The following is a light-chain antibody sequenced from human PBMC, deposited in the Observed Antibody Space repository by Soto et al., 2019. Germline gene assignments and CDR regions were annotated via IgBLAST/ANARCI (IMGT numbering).Light chain of an antibody. CDR2: KAS. J-gene: IGKJ2*01. Sequence: DIQMTQSPSTLSASVGDGVTITCRASQSISSWLSWYQQKPGKAPKLLIYKASILENEVPSRFSGSGSGTEFTLTISSRQPDDFAVYYCQQYNSYPVTFGQGTKVEIK. CDR3: QQYNSYPVT. V-gene: IGKV1-5*03. CDR1: QSISSW.